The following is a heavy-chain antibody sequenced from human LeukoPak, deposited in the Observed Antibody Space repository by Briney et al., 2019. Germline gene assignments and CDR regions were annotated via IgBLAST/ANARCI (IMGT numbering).Heavy chain of an antibody. CDR3: ARQPLSIAVAGTLVGGAFDY. CDR1: GYTFTSYG. D-gene: IGHD6-19*01. CDR2: ISAYNGNT. J-gene: IGHJ4*02. Sequence: ASVKVSCKASGYTFTSYGISWVRQAPGQGLEWMGWISAYNGNTNYAQKLQGRVTMTTDTSTSTAYMELRSLRSDDTAVYYCARQPLSIAVAGTLVGGAFDYWGQGTLVTVSS. V-gene: IGHV1-18*01.